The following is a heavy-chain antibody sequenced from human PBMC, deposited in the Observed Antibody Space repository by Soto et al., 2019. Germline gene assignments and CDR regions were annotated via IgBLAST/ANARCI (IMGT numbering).Heavy chain of an antibody. D-gene: IGHD6-25*01. CDR3: AKDPSSGWRQGGSYYFDY. V-gene: IGHV3-9*01. CDR2: ISWNSGSI. J-gene: IGHJ4*02. CDR1: GFTFDDYA. Sequence: EVQLVESGGGLVQPGRSLRLSCAASGFTFDDYAMHWVRQAPGKGLEWVSGISWNSGSIGYADSVKGRFTISRDNAKNALYLIMNSLRAEDTALYYCAKDPSSGWRQGGSYYFDYWGQGALVTVSS.